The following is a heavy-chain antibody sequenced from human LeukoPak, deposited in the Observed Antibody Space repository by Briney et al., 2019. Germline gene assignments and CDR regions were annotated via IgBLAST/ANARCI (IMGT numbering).Heavy chain of an antibody. CDR1: GFTFDDYA. CDR2: ISWNSGSI. D-gene: IGHD3-22*01. J-gene: IGHJ4*02. CDR3: AKDRAPYYYDSSGYFGD. Sequence: PGGSLRLSCAASGFTFDDYAMHWVRHAPGKGLEWVSGISWNSGSIGYADSVKGRFTISRDNAKNSLYLQMNSLRAEDTALYYCAKDRAPYYYDSSGYFGDWGQGTLVTVSS. V-gene: IGHV3-9*01.